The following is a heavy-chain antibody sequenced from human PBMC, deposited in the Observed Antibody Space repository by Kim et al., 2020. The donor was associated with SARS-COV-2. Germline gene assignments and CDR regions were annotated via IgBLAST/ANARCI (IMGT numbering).Heavy chain of an antibody. J-gene: IGHJ1*01. D-gene: IGHD1-26*01. CDR3: ISEVGVTAAEYFQH. Sequence: GGSLRLSCAASGFTFSNAWMSWVRQAPGKVLEWVGRIKSKTEGGTIDYAAPVKGRFTISRDDSKNTLYLQMNSLKTEDTAVYYCISEVGVTAAEYFQHWGQGTLVTVSS. CDR1: GFTFSNAW. CDR2: IKSKTEGGTI. V-gene: IGHV3-15*01.